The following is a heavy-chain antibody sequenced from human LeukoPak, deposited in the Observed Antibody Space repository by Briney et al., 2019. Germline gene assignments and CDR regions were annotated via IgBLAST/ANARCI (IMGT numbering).Heavy chain of an antibody. CDR2: ISAYNGNT. CDR3: AREWYIAAAGTRSDY. CDR1: GYTFTSYG. J-gene: IGHJ4*02. V-gene: IGHV1-18*01. D-gene: IGHD6-13*01. Sequence: ASVKVSCKASGYTFTSYGISWVRQAPGQGLEWMGWISAYNGNTNYAQKLQGRVTMTTDTSTSTAYMELRSLRSDDTAVYYCAREWYIAAAGTRSDYWGQGTLVTVSS.